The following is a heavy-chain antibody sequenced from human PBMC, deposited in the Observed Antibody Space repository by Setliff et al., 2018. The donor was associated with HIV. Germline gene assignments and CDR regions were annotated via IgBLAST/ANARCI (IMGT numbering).Heavy chain of an antibody. CDR2: IDWDDDK. Sequence: SGPTLVNPTQTLTLTCTFSGFSLATSGLRVSWIRQPPGKALEWLARIDWDDDKIYNTSLKTRLTISKDTSKNQVVLTVTDVDPVDTATYYCALSTSIYYYFDNWGQGTLVT. CDR3: ALSTSIYYYFDN. V-gene: IGHV2-70*04. CDR1: GFSLATSGLR. D-gene: IGHD2-21*01. J-gene: IGHJ4*02.